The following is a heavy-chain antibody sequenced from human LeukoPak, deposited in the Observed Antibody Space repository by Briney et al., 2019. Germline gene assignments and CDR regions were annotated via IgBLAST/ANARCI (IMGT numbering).Heavy chain of an antibody. J-gene: IGHJ4*02. CDR2: IDPSDSYT. CDR3: ARVIHLGELSLYDY. CDR1: GYSFTTYW. V-gene: IGHV5-10-1*01. D-gene: IGHD3-16*02. Sequence: GESLKISCKGSGYSFTTYWITWVRQMPGKGLEWMGRIDPSDSYTNYSPSFQGHVTISADKSISTTYLQWSSLKASDTAMYYCARVIHLGELSLYDYWGQGTLVTVSS.